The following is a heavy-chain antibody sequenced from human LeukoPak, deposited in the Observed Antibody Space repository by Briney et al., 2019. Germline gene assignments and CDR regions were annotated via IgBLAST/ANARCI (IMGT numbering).Heavy chain of an antibody. J-gene: IGHJ6*02. Sequence: ASVKVSCKASGYTFTGYYMHWVRQAPGQGLEWMGWINPNSGGTNYAQKFQGWVTMTRDTSISTAYMELSRLRSDDTAVYYCARDLARTDYCGMDVWSQGTTVTVSS. V-gene: IGHV1-2*04. CDR3: ARDLARTDYCGMDV. CDR1: GYTFTGYY. CDR2: INPNSGGT. D-gene: IGHD6-6*01.